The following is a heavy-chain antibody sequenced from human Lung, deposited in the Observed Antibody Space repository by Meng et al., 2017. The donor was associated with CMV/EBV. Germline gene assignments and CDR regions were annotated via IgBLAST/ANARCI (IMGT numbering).Heavy chain of an antibody. CDR3: ARSFPVLAVAGSDAFDI. CDR1: GYSFTSYW. D-gene: IGHD6-19*01. Sequence: GESLKISCKGSGYSFTSYWIGWVRQMPGKGLEWMGIIYPGDSDTRYSPSFQGQVTISADKSISTAYLQWSSLKASDTAMYYCARSFPVLAVAGSDAFDIWXQETXVTVSS. CDR2: IYPGDSDT. J-gene: IGHJ3*02. V-gene: IGHV5-51*01.